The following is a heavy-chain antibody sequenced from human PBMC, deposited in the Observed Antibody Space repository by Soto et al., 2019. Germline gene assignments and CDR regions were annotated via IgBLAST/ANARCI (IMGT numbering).Heavy chain of an antibody. CDR2: IIPIFGTA. J-gene: IGHJ6*02. Sequence: ASVKVSCKASGGTFSSYAISWVRQAPGRGLEWMGGIIPIFGTANYAQKFQGRVTITADESTSTAYMELSSLRSEDTAVYYCARDLGVVVPAALTYYYGMDVWGQGTTVTVSS. V-gene: IGHV1-69*13. CDR3: ARDLGVVVPAALTYYYGMDV. D-gene: IGHD2-2*01. CDR1: GGTFSSYA.